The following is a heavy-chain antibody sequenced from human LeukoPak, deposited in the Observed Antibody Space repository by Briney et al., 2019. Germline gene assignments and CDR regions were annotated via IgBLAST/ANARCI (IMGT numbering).Heavy chain of an antibody. CDR3: AKDPYHIVVVPAASEYYFDY. V-gene: IGHV3-30*02. CDR1: GFTFSYYG. CDR2: IRYDESNK. J-gene: IGHJ4*02. Sequence: GGSLRLSCAASGFTFSYYGMHWVRQAPGKGLEWVTFIRYDESNKYYADSVKGRFTISRDNSKNTLYLQMNSLRAEDTAVYYCAKDPYHIVVVPAASEYYFDYWGQGTLVTVSS. D-gene: IGHD2-2*01.